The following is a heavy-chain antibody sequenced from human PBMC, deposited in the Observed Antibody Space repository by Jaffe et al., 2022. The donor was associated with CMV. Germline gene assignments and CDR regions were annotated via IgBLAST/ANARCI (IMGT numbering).Heavy chain of an antibody. CDR2: IYTSGST. J-gene: IGHJ6*02. CDR1: GGSISSYY. V-gene: IGHV4-4*07. CDR3: ARERVVWFGELDPFYYYYGMDV. D-gene: IGHD3-10*01. Sequence: QVQLQESGPGLVKPSETLSLTCTVSGGSISSYYWSWIRQPAGKGLEWIGRIYTSGSTNYNPSLKSRVTMSVDTSKNQFSLKLSSVTAADTAVYYCARERVVWFGELDPFYYYYGMDVWGQGTTVTVSS.